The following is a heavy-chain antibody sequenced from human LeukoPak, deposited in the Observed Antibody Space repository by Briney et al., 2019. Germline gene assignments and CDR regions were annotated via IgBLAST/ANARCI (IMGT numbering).Heavy chain of an antibody. CDR1: GGSISSSSYY. V-gene: IGHV4-39*07. CDR3: ARDHRDCSGGSCVGVSDY. CDR2: INYSGST. D-gene: IGHD2-15*01. Sequence: SETLSLTCTVSGGSISSSSYYWGWIRQPPGKGLEWIGSINYSGSTYYNPSLKSRVTISVDTSKNQFSLKLSSVTAADTAVYYCARDHRDCSGGSCVGVSDYWGQGTLVTVSS. J-gene: IGHJ4*02.